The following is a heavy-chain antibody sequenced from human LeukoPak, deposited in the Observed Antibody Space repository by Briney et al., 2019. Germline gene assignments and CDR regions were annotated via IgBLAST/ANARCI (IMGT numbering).Heavy chain of an antibody. CDR3: AKWGKYCSSTSCYTYFDY. V-gene: IGHV3-23*01. D-gene: IGHD2-2*02. J-gene: IGHJ4*02. CDR2: ISGSGGST. Sequence: GGSLRLSCAASGFTFSSYAMSWVRQAPGKGLEWVSAISGSGGSTYYADSVKGRFTISRDNSKNTLYLQMNSLRAEDTAVYYCAKWGKYCSSTSCYTYFDYWGQGALVTFSS. CDR1: GFTFSSYA.